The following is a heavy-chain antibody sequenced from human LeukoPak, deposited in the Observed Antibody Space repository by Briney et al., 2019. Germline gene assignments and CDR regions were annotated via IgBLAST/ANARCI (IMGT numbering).Heavy chain of an antibody. CDR1: GGSISSYY. J-gene: IGHJ4*02. V-gene: IGHV4-59*12. D-gene: IGHD3-10*01. CDR2: IYHSGST. Sequence: SETLSLTCTVSGGSISSYYWSWIRQPPGKGLEWIGSIYHSGSTYYNPSLKSRVTISVDTSKNQFSLKLTSVTAADTAVYYCAREQNYYGSGSFLGGIDYWGQGTLVTVSS. CDR3: AREQNYYGSGSFLGGIDY.